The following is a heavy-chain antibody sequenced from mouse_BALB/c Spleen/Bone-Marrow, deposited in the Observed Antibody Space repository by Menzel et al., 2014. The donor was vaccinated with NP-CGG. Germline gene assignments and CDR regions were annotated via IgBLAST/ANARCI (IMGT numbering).Heavy chain of an antibody. CDR3: ARLGYYGGFAY. V-gene: IGHV4-1*02. CDR2: INPDSSTI. J-gene: IGHJ3*01. Sequence: EVKLQESGGGLVQPGRSLKISCAASGFDFSGFWMGWVRLAPGKGLEWIGEINPDSSTINYTPSLKDRFITSRDNAKNTLYLQMSKVRSEDAALYYCARLGYYGGFAYWGQGTLVTVSA. CDR1: GFDFSGFW. D-gene: IGHD2-3*01.